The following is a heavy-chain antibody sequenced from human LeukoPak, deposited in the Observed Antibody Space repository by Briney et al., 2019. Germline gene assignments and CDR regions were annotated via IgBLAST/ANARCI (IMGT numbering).Heavy chain of an antibody. Sequence: SETLSLTCTVSGGSISSYYWSWIRQPAGKGLEWIGRIYTSGSTNYNPSLKSRVTMSVDTSKNQFSLKLSSVTAADTAVYYCARGVKGSFGVVPNDAFDIWGQGTMVTVSS. CDR2: IYTSGST. CDR3: ARGVKGSFGVVPNDAFDI. D-gene: IGHD3-3*02. CDR1: GGSISSYY. V-gene: IGHV4-4*07. J-gene: IGHJ3*02.